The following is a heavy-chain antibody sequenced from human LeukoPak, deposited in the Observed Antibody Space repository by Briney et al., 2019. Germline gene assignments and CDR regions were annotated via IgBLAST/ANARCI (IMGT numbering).Heavy chain of an antibody. D-gene: IGHD4/OR15-4a*01. V-gene: IGHV1-24*01. Sequence: ASVKVSCKVSVFTLTDLSIHWVRQAPGKGVECVGGSDPEEGETINTQNFQGRVTITQETAIDTAYMELSSLRSEGTAVYYYVPARTRLFWYFDLWGQGTLVTVSS. CDR3: VPARTRLFWYFDL. J-gene: IGHJ2*01. CDR1: VFTLTDLS. CDR2: SDPEEGET.